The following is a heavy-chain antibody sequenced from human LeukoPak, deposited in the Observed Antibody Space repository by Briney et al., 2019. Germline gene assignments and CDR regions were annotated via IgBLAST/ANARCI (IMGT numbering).Heavy chain of an antibody. CDR2: ISYDGSNK. Sequence: GRSLRLSCAASGFTFSSYGMHRVRQAPGKGLEWVAVISYDGSNKYYADSVKGRFTISRDNSKNTPYLQMNSLRAEDTAVYYCVIAVADDGFDYWGQGTLVTVSS. CDR3: VIAVADDGFDY. CDR1: GFTFSSYG. J-gene: IGHJ4*02. V-gene: IGHV3-30*03. D-gene: IGHD6-19*01.